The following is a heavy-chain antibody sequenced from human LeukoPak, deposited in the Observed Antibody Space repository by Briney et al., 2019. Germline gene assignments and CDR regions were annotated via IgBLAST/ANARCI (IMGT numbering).Heavy chain of an antibody. Sequence: SQTLSLTCTVSGGSISSGGYYWSWIRQPPGKGLEWFGEINHSGSTNYNPSLKSRVTISVDTSKNQFSLKLSSVTAADTAVYYCARIYYDFWSGYYTEYYFDYWGQGTLVTVSS. J-gene: IGHJ4*02. CDR2: INHSGST. D-gene: IGHD3-3*01. V-gene: IGHV4-30-2*01. CDR1: GGSISSGGYY. CDR3: ARIYYDFWSGYYTEYYFDY.